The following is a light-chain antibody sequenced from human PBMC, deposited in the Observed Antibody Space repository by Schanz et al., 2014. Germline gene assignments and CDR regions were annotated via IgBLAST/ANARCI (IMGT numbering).Light chain of an antibody. V-gene: IGLV2-8*01. Sequence: QSALTQPPSASGSPGQSVTISCTGTSSDVGGYNYVSWYQQHPGKAPKLMIFDVNQRPSGVPDRFSGSKSGNTASLTVSGLQAEDEADYYCAAWDDSLNGLYVFGTGTKLTVL. CDR3: AAWDDSLNGLYV. CDR2: DVN. J-gene: IGLJ1*01. CDR1: SSDVGGYNY.